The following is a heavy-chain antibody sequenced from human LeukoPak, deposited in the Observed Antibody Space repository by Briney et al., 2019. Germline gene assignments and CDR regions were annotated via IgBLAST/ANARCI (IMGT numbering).Heavy chain of an antibody. D-gene: IGHD2-8*01. CDR1: GFTFSTYW. J-gene: IGHJ4*02. CDR3: ARGLRGPQASF. V-gene: IGHV3-7*03. Sequence: PGGSLRLSCAASGFTFSTYWMTWVRQAPGKGLEWVANIKQDGNEKYYVDSVKGRFTISRDNAKNSLYLQMGSLRAEDTAVYYCARGLRGPQASFWGQGTLVAVSS. CDR2: IKQDGNEK.